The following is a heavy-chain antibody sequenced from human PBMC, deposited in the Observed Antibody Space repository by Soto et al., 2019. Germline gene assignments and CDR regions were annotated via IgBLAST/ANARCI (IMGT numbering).Heavy chain of an antibody. Sequence: GGSLRLSCAAFGFTVSGKKYVAWVRQAPGKGLEWVSALYDLDGTYYADSVKGRFTTSSDSSRTTVYLQMNSLRPDDTAVYSCATWHLQEHAYDIWGQGTMVTVSS. V-gene: IGHV3-53*01. J-gene: IGHJ3*02. CDR2: LYDLDGT. D-gene: IGHD1-1*01. CDR3: ATWHLQEHAYDI. CDR1: GFTVSGKKY.